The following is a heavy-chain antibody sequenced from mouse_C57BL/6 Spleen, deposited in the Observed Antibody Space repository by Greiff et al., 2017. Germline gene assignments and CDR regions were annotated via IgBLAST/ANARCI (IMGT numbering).Heavy chain of an antibody. D-gene: IGHD2-5*01. CDR2: IDPSDSYT. J-gene: IGHJ2*01. Sequence: QVQLQQPGAELVRPGTSVKLSCKASGYTFTSYWMHWVKQRPGQGLEWIGVIDPSDSYTNYNQKFKGKATLTVDTSSSTAYMQLSSLTSEDSAVYYCARGWYSNYDYFDYWGQGTTLAVSS. CDR3: ARGWYSNYDYFDY. V-gene: IGHV1-59*01. CDR1: GYTFTSYW.